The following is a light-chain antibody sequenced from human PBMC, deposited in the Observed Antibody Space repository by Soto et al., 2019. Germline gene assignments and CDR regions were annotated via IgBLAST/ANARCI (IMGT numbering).Light chain of an antibody. CDR3: SSYAGSNNFVA. Sequence: QSALTQPPSASGTPGQSVTISCTGTSSDVGGHKYVSWYQVHPGKAPKLIIYEVSQRPSGVPDRFSGSKSGNTASLTVSGLQAEDEADYYCSSYAGSNNFVAFGGGTQLTVL. CDR1: SSDVGGHKY. J-gene: IGLJ2*01. CDR2: EVS. V-gene: IGLV2-8*01.